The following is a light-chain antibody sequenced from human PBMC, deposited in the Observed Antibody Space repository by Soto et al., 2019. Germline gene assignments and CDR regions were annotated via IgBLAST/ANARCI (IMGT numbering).Light chain of an antibody. CDR3: CSFAGSYTWA. V-gene: IGLV2-11*01. Sequence: QSALTQPRSVSGSPGQSVTISCTGTNSDLGSYNYISWYQQRPGNAPKLMIYDISKRPSGVPDRFSGSKSGNTASLTISGLQGEDEAEYHCCSFAGSYTWAFCGGTKLTVL. J-gene: IGLJ2*01. CDR1: NSDLGSYNY. CDR2: DIS.